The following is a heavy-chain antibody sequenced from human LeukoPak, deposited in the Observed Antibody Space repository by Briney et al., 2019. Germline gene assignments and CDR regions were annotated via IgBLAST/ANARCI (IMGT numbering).Heavy chain of an antibody. D-gene: IGHD3-10*02. V-gene: IGHV4-59*12. CDR1: SGSIRRYY. Sequence: SETLSLTCTVSSGSIRRYYWSWIRQSPGKGLECIGYINYSGRTNYNPALNSRVMSSVDTPTNQSSLKLSSVAAAYTAVYYCACTGTADIVYPKYFLLWGEGTLVSVSS. J-gene: IGHJ1*01. CDR3: ACTGTADIVYPKYFLL. CDR2: INYSGRT.